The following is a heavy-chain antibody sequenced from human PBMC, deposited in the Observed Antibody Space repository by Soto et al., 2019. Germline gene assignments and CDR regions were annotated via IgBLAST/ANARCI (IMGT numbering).Heavy chain of an antibody. V-gene: IGHV3-23*01. Sequence: GGSLRLSCAASGFTFSSYAMSWVRQAPGKGLEWVSAISGSGGSTYYADSVKGRFTISRDNSKNTLYLQMNSLRAEDTALYYCAKALMSSSGGWYAEDYYYYGMDVWRQGTTVTVSS. CDR2: ISGSGGST. J-gene: IGHJ6*02. CDR1: GFTFSSYA. CDR3: AKALMSSSGGWYAEDYYYYGMDV. D-gene: IGHD6-19*01.